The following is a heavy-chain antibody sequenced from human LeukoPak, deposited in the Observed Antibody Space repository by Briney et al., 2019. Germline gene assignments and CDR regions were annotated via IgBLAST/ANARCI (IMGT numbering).Heavy chain of an antibody. Sequence: GGSLRLSCAASGFTFSSYWIHWVRQAPGKGLVWVSRINSDGSSTSYADSVKGRFTISRDNAKNTLYLQMNSLRAEDTAVYYCAREVSYDFWNGYFDYWGQGTLVTVSS. CDR2: INSDGSST. CDR1: GFTFSSYW. D-gene: IGHD3-3*01. CDR3: AREVSYDFWNGYFDY. V-gene: IGHV3-74*01. J-gene: IGHJ4*02.